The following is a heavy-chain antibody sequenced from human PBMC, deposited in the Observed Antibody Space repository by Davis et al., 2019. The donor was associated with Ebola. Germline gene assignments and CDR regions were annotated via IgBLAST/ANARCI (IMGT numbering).Heavy chain of an antibody. J-gene: IGHJ4*02. CDR2: INSDGSST. D-gene: IGHD3-3*01. CDR3: ARVRGDFWSGYWSYYFDY. V-gene: IGHV3-74*01. CDR1: GFTFSRYW. Sequence: HTGGSLRLSCAASGFTFSRYWMHWVRHAPGKGLVWVSRINSDGSSTSYADSVKGRFTISRDNAKNTLYLQMNSLRAEDTAVYYCARVRGDFWSGYWSYYFDYWGQGTLVTVSS.